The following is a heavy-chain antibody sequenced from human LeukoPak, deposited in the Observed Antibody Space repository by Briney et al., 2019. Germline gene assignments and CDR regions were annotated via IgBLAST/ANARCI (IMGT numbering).Heavy chain of an antibody. D-gene: IGHD3-3*01. J-gene: IGHJ4*02. CDR3: AKDYRPHDFWSGLVDY. Sequence: GGSLRLSCAVSGFTFSNYNINWVPQAPGKAMEWVSSITSSGTYNFYADSVRGRFTISRDNAKNSLYLQMDSLGPEDTAVYYCAKDYRPHDFWSGLVDYWGQGTLVTVSS. V-gene: IGHV3-21*01. CDR1: GFTFSNYN. CDR2: ITSSGTYN.